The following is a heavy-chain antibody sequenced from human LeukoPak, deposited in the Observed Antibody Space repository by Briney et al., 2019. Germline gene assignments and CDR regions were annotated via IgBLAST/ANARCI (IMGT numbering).Heavy chain of an antibody. CDR1: GFTFRSYE. Sequence: GGSLRLSCAAFGFTFRSYEMNWVRQAPGKGLEWVSYISSSGSTIYYADSVKGRFTISRDNAKNSLYLQVHSLRDEDTAVYYCATDGVKAGPTAFAYWGQGTLVTVSS. V-gene: IGHV3-48*03. CDR3: ATDGVKAGPTAFAY. CDR2: ISSSGSTI. D-gene: IGHD1-26*01. J-gene: IGHJ4*02.